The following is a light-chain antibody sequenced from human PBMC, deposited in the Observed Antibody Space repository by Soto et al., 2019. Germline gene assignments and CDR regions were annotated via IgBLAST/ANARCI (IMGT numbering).Light chain of an antibody. V-gene: IGKV3-15*01. J-gene: IGKJ2*01. Sequence: EIVMTQSPATLSVSPGERATLSCRASQSVSSNLAWYQQKPGQAPRLLIYGAYARATGIPARFSGSESGTEFTLTISSLQSEDFAVYYCQQYNKWPPYTFGQGTKLEIK. CDR1: QSVSSN. CDR3: QQYNKWPPYT. CDR2: GAY.